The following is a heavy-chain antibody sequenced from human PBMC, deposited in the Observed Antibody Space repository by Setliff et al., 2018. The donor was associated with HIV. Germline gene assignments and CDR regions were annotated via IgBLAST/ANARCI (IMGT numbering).Heavy chain of an antibody. Sequence: SETLSLTCTVSGDSINSGDYYWSWIRQPPGKGLEWIGYIYHSGSTHYNPSLNSRVAFSVDTSKNQFSLKLYSVTVADTAFYYCARADSSSWFFTTFDIWGQGTMVTVSS. CDR1: GDSINSGDYY. D-gene: IGHD6-13*01. CDR3: ARADSSSWFFTTFDI. J-gene: IGHJ3*02. V-gene: IGHV4-30-4*01. CDR2: IYHSGST.